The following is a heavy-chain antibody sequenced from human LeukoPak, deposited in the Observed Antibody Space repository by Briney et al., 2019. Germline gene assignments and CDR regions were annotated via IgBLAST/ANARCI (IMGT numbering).Heavy chain of an antibody. Sequence: SETLSLTCAVYGGSFSGYYWSWIRQPPGKGLEWIGEINHSGGTNYNPSLKSRVTISVDTSKNQFSLKLSSVTAADTAVYYCARKRLRSFDYWGQGTLVTVSS. D-gene: IGHD6-25*01. CDR1: GGSFSGYY. CDR3: ARKRLRSFDY. V-gene: IGHV4-34*01. J-gene: IGHJ4*02. CDR2: INHSGGT.